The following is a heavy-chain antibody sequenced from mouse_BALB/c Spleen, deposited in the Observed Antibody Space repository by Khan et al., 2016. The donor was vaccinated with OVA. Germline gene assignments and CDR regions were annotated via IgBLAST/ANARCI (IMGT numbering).Heavy chain of an antibody. V-gene: IGHV5-6*01. CDR1: GFTFSTYG. CDR2: VSSGGSYT. D-gene: IGHD1-1*01. J-gene: IGHJ3*01. Sequence: EVELVESGGDLVKPGGSLKLSCAASGFTFSTYGMSWVRQTPDKGLEWVGTVSSGGSYTYYSDSVKGRFTISRDNAKNTLYLQMSSLKSEDTAMFSCSRLAYYYDSEGFAYWGQGTLVTVSA. CDR3: SRLAYYYDSEGFAY.